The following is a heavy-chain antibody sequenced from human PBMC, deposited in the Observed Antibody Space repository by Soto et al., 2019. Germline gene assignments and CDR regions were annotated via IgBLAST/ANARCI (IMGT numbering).Heavy chain of an antibody. D-gene: IGHD1-26*01. CDR2: IAYDGINK. CDR1: GLIVSRSP. Sequence: GSLRLSCAASGLIVSRSPMHWVRQAPGKGLEWVAFIAYDGINKFYKDSVEGRFTISRDNSNNTLYLEMNSLRPEDTAVYYCARELGSPPSFDYWGQGTLVTVSS. J-gene: IGHJ4*02. CDR3: ARELGSPPSFDY. V-gene: IGHV3-30-3*01.